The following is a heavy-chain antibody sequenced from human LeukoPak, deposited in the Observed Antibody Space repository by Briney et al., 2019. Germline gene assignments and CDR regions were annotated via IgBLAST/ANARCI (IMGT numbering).Heavy chain of an antibody. J-gene: IGHJ4*02. D-gene: IGHD4-17*01. Sequence: RGSLTLSCTTSGFTFSNYWVYWVRQAPGKGLRWVSRIMSDGTGITYTDSVEGRFTISRDNAKNTLYLQMNSLRDEDTAVYYCVRGQTIDYWGQGTLVTVSS. CDR2: IMSDGTGI. CDR3: VRGQTIDY. CDR1: GFTFSNYW. V-gene: IGHV3-74*01.